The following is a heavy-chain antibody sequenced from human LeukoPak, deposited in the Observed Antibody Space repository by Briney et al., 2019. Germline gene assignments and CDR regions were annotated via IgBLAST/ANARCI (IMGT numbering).Heavy chain of an antibody. CDR2: INSDGSST. J-gene: IGHJ4*02. V-gene: IGHV3-74*01. CDR1: GFTFSSYW. CDR3: AREAPTCGGDCSFDY. D-gene: IGHD2-21*02. Sequence: GGSLRLSCAASGFTFSSYWMHWVRQAPGKGLVWVSRINSDGSSTSYADSVKGRFTISRDNAKNTLYLQMNSLRAEDTAVYYCAREAPTCGGDCSFDYWGQGTLVTVSS.